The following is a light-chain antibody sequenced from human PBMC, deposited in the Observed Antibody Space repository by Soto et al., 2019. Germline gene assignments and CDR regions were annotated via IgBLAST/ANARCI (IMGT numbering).Light chain of an antibody. V-gene: IGLV1-44*01. CDR2: SNN. CDR3: VTWDDSLGSDV. Sequence: QSVLTQPPSASGSPGQRVTISCSGSSSNIGTNLVSWYQQLPGTAPQVFIYSNNQRPSGVPDRFSGSKSGTSASLAISGLQSEDEADYYCVTWDDSLGSDVFGAGTKLTVL. CDR1: SSNIGTNL. J-gene: IGLJ1*01.